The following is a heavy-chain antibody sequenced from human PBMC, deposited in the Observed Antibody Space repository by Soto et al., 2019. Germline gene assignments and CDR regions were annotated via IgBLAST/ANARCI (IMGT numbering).Heavy chain of an antibody. CDR2: INHSGST. D-gene: IGHD6-19*01. Sequence: PSETLSLTCAVYGGSFSGYYWSWIRQPPGKGLEWIGEINHSGSTNYNPSLKSRGTISVDTSKNQFSMKLSSVTAADTGVYYCAATDTIAVAFDYWGQGTLVTVSS. V-gene: IGHV4-34*01. CDR3: AATDTIAVAFDY. CDR1: GGSFSGYY. J-gene: IGHJ4*02.